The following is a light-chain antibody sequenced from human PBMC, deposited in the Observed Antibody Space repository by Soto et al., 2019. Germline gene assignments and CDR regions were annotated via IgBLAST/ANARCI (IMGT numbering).Light chain of an antibody. CDR1: QSISSW. Sequence: IQMTQSPSSLSASAGDRVTITCRASQSISSWLAWYQHKPGKAPKLLIYDDSNLDSGVPSRFSGSGSGTEFSLTISNLQPDDFATYYCQQYENYWTFGQGTKVDIK. V-gene: IGKV1-5*01. CDR2: DDS. J-gene: IGKJ1*01. CDR3: QQYENYWT.